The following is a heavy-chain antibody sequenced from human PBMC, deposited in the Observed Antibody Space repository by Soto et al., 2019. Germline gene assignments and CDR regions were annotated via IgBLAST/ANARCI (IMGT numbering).Heavy chain of an antibody. CDR3: VKESTPPFFDS. CDR2: MWYDGLRQ. D-gene: IGHD2-15*01. CDR1: GFTLNNYG. J-gene: IGHJ4*02. Sequence: AGGSLRLSCVGSGFTLNNYGVHWVRQAPGKGLEWVALMWYDGLRQTYLDSVRGRFTVSRDSSTNTIYLQMNSLRVEDTGNYFCVKESTPPFFDSWGQGTPVTVSS. V-gene: IGHV3-33*03.